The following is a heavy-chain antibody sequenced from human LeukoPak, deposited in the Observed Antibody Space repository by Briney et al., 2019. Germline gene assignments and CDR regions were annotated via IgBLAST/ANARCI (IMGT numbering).Heavy chain of an antibody. CDR2: ISAYNGHT. Sequence: ASVKVSCKASGYTFTSYGMSWVRQAPGQGLEWMGWISAYNGHTDYAQKVQGRVTMTTDTSTSTAYMELRSLRSDDTAVYYCAREVTMVRGVITKFYYNGMDVWGQGTAVTVSS. J-gene: IGHJ6*02. D-gene: IGHD3-10*01. V-gene: IGHV1-18*01. CDR3: AREVTMVRGVITKFYYNGMDV. CDR1: GYTFTSYG.